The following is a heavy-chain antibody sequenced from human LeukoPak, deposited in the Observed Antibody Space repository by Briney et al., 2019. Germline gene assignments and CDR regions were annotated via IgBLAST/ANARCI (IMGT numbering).Heavy chain of an antibody. CDR3: ATEAFDI. J-gene: IGHJ3*02. CDR2: IKSDGSST. CDR1: GFTFSSYW. V-gene: IGHV3-74*01. Sequence: PGGSLRLSCAASGFTFSSYWMHWVRQAPGKGLVWVSRIKSDGSSTTYADSVKGRFTISRDNAKNTLYPQMNSLRAEDTAVYYCATEAFDIWGQGTMVTVSS.